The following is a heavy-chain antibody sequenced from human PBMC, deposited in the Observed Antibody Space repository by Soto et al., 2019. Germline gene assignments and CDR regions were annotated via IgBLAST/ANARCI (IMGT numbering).Heavy chain of an antibody. V-gene: IGHV3-30*18. CDR2: ISYDGSNK. Sequence: QVQLVESGGGVVQPGRSLRLSCAASGFTFSSYGMHWVRQAPGKGLEWVAVISYDGSNKYYADSVKGRFTISRDNSKNTLYLQMNSLRAEDTAVYYCAKDVLTDLVAVTGYYYYYYGMDVWGQGTTVTVSS. D-gene: IGHD2-15*01. CDR3: AKDVLTDLVAVTGYYYYYYGMDV. J-gene: IGHJ6*02. CDR1: GFTFSSYG.